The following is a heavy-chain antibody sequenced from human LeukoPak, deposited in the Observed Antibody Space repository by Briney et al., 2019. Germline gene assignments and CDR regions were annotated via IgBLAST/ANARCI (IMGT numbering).Heavy chain of an antibody. D-gene: IGHD4-17*01. CDR3: ARGDMTTVTMGV. CDR1: GGSISSGSYY. Sequence: SQTLSLTCTVSGGSISSGSYYWSWIRQPAGKGLEWIGRIYTSGSTNYNPSLKSRVTISVDTSKNQFSLKLSSVTAADTAVYYCARGDMTTVTMGVWGQGTLVTVSS. V-gene: IGHV4-61*02. J-gene: IGHJ4*02. CDR2: IYTSGST.